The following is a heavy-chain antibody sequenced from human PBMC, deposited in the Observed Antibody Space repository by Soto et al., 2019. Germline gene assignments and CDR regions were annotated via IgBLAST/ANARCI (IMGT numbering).Heavy chain of an antibody. Sequence: SETLSLTCAVSGGSISSGGYSWSWIRQPPGKGLEWIGYIYHSGSTYYNPSLKSRVTISVDRSKDQFSLKLSSVTAADTAVYYCARATMVRGVWSPGYYYGMDVWGQGTTVTVSS. J-gene: IGHJ6*02. CDR3: ARATMVRGVWSPGYYYGMDV. D-gene: IGHD3-10*01. CDR1: GGSISSGGYS. CDR2: IYHSGST. V-gene: IGHV4-30-2*01.